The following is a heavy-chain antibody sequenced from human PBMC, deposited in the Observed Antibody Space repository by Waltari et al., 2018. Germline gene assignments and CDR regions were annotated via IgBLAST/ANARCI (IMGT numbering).Heavy chain of an antibody. V-gene: IGHV3-13*01. CDR3: AREYCSSGNCYGWEALDV. Sequence: EVQLVASGGGLVQPGGSVRPSVAASGFNVRCCSSPWVRQPTGKGLNWVSSIGTTGDTYHAASVKGRFSISRENAKNSLYLQMDSLTAGDTAVYYCAREYCSSGNCYGWEALDVWGQGTTVTVSS. J-gene: IGHJ6*02. CDR2: IGTTGDT. D-gene: IGHD2-2*01. CDR1: GFNVRCCS.